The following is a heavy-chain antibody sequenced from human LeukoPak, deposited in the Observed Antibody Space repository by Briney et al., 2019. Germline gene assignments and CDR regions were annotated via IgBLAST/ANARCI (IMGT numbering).Heavy chain of an antibody. CDR3: SRGDDYGDYVRD. CDR2: INSDGSST. D-gene: IGHD4-17*01. V-gene: IGHV3-74*01. CDR1: EFTFSSDW. Sequence: GGSLRLSCAASEFTFSSDWMHWVRQAQGKGLVWVSRINSDGSSTSYADSVKGRFTISRDNAKNTLYLEMNSLRAEDTAVYYCSRGDDYGDYVRDWGQGTLVTVSS. J-gene: IGHJ4*02.